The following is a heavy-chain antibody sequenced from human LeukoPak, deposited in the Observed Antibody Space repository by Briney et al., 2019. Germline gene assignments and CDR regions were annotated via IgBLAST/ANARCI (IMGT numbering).Heavy chain of an antibody. CDR1: GYTFTGYY. CDR2: INPNSGGT. CDR3: ARDIAVAGTIWFDP. Sequence: ASVKVSCKASGYTFTGYYMHWVRQAPGQGLERMGWINPNSGGTNYAQKFQGRVTMTRDTSISTAYMELSRLRSDDTAVYYCARDIAVAGTIWFDPWGQGTLVTVSS. D-gene: IGHD6-19*01. J-gene: IGHJ5*02. V-gene: IGHV1-2*02.